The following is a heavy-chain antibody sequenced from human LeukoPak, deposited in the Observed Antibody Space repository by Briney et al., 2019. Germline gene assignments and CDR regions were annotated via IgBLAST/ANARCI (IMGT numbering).Heavy chain of an antibody. D-gene: IGHD3-9*01. V-gene: IGHV3-7*01. CDR1: GFTFSSYW. CDR3: ARDSRPRTYDILTGYYNWFDP. J-gene: IGHJ5*02. Sequence: PGGSLRLSCAASGFTFSSYWMSWVRQAPGKGLEWVANIKQDGSEKYYVDSVKGRFTISRDNATNSLYLQMNSLTAEDTAVYYCARDSRPRTYDILTGYYNWFDPWGQGTLVTVSS. CDR2: IKQDGSEK.